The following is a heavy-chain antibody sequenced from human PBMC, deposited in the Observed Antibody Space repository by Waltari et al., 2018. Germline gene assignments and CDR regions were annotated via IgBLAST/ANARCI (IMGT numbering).Heavy chain of an antibody. J-gene: IGHJ4*02. CDR3: ARGLSGYY. CDR1: GFIFSNYW. CDR2: SRSEGSTT. D-gene: IGHD5-12*01. V-gene: IGHV3-74*01. Sequence: EVQLVESGGGSVQPGGSLRLSCAASGFIFSNYWMHWVRQAPGTELVWVSRSRSEGSTTNDAHYVEGRFTFSRDNAKSTLYLQMNSLTVDDTGVYYCARGLSGYYLGQGTLVTVSS.